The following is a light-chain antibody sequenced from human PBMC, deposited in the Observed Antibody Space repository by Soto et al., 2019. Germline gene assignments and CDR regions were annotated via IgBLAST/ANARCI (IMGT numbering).Light chain of an antibody. CDR1: QSLSSSY. Sequence: EIVLTQSPVTLSLSPGERATLSCRASQSLSSSYLAWYQQKPGQAPRLLIYDASNRATGIPARFSGSGSGTDFTLTISSLEPEDFAVYYCQQRSNWPVTFGPGTKVDIK. CDR3: QQRSNWPVT. CDR2: DAS. J-gene: IGKJ3*01. V-gene: IGKV3-11*01.